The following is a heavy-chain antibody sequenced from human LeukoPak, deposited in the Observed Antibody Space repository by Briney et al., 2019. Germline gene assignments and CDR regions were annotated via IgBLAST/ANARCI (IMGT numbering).Heavy chain of an antibody. J-gene: IGHJ4*02. CDR2: IIPIFGTA. CDR1: ARTFSSYA. V-gene: IGHV1-69*05. D-gene: IGHD1-1*01. Sequence: SVNVSCTSSARTFSSYAISWVRQAPGQGLEWMGGIIPIFGTANYAQKLQGRVTITTDESTSTAYMELSSLRSEDTAVYYCARGPELERFDYWGQGTLVTVSS. CDR3: ARGPELERFDY.